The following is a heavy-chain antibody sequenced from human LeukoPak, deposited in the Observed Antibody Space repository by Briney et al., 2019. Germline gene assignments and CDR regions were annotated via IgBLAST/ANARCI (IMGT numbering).Heavy chain of an antibody. V-gene: IGHV3-7*01. CDR1: GFTFSSYW. D-gene: IGHD3-10*01. J-gene: IGHJ6*03. CDR2: IKQDGSEK. Sequence: GGSLRLSCAASGFTFSSYWMSWVRQAPGKGLEWVANIKQDGSEKYYVDSVKGRFTISRDNAKNSLYLQMNSLRAEDTAVYYCAREAGYGSGSYYYYYYYYMDVWGKGTTVTVSS. CDR3: AREAGYGSGSYYYYYYYYMDV.